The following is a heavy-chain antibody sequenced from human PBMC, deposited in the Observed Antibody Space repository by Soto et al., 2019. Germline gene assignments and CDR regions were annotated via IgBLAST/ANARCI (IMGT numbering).Heavy chain of an antibody. D-gene: IGHD3-10*01. V-gene: IGHV3-74*01. Sequence: GGSLRLSCAASGVTFSTYWMHWVRQAPGKGLVWVSRINYDGSSTDYADSVKGRFTISRDNAKNTLYLQMNTLTAEDTAVYYCTRGPRPTSVGTGAYWGQGTLVTVSS. CDR1: GVTFSTYW. J-gene: IGHJ4*02. CDR3: TRGPRPTSVGTGAY. CDR2: INYDGSST.